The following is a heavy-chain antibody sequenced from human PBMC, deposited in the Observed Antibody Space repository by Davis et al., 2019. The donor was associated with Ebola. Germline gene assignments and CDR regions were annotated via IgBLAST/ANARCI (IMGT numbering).Heavy chain of an antibody. D-gene: IGHD6-19*01. CDR2: IYSGGST. V-gene: IGHV3-53*01. J-gene: IGHJ4*02. CDR1: GFTVSSNY. CDR3: AREAAVAGMDY. Sequence: GESLKISCAASGFTVSSNYMSWVRQAPGKGLEWVSVIYSGGSTYYADSVKGRFTISRDNSKNTLYLQMNSLRAEDTAVYYCAREAAVAGMDYWGQGTLVTVSS.